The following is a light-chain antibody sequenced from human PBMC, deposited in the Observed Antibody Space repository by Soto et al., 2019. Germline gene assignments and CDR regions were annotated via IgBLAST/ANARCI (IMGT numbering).Light chain of an antibody. CDR3: SSYTSSRSYYV. CDR2: DVS. V-gene: IGLV2-14*01. CDR1: SSDVGGYKY. J-gene: IGLJ1*01. Sequence: QSALTQPASVSGSPGQSITISCTGTSSDVGGYKYVSWYQQHPGKAPKLMIYDVSNRPSGVSNRFSGSKSGNTASLTISGLQAEDEADYYCSSYTSSRSYYVFGTGTKLTVL.